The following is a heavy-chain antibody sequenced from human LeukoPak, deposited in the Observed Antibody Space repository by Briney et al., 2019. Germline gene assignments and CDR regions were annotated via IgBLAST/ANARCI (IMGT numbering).Heavy chain of an antibody. D-gene: IGHD5-24*01. J-gene: IGHJ4*02. CDR1: GYTFTNYG. V-gene: IGHV1-18*01. Sequence: GASVKVSCKASGYTFTNYGISWVRQAPGQGLEWMGWINAYNGNTNYAEKFQGRVTMTTDTSTSTAYMELRSLRSDDTAVYYCARVVTGDVYSFFDQWGQGTLVTVSS. CDR3: ARVVTGDVYSFFDQ. CDR2: INAYNGNT.